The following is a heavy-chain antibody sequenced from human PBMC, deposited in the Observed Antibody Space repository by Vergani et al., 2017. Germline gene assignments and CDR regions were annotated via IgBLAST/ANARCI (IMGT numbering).Heavy chain of an antibody. CDR3: ASGGMTTVTERPKNWFDP. J-gene: IGHJ5*02. CDR1: GGTFSSYA. V-gene: IGHV1-69*12. Sequence: QVQLVQSGAEVKKPGSSVKVSCKASGGTFSSYAISWVRQAPGQGLEWMGGFIPIFGTANYAQKFQGRVTITADESTSTAYMELSSLRSEDTAVYYCASGGMTTVTERPKNWFDPWGQGTLVTVSS. CDR2: FIPIFGTA. D-gene: IGHD4-17*01.